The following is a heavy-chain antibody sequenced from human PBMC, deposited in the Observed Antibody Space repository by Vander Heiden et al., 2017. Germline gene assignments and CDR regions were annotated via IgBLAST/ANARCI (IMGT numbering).Heavy chain of an antibody. D-gene: IGHD3-22*01. CDR1: GFTFDDFA. V-gene: IGHV3-9*01. J-gene: IGHJ4*02. CDR2: ISWNSGSI. Sequence: EVQGCEPGGVLVQLGRSLTLSCSAFGFTFDDFAFQWARQAPGQGLEWVSRISWNSGSIGYADSVKGRFTISRDNAKNSLYLQMNSLRAEDTALYYCAKDNSYDSSGYLDYWRQGTLVTVSS. CDR3: AKDNSYDSSGYLDY.